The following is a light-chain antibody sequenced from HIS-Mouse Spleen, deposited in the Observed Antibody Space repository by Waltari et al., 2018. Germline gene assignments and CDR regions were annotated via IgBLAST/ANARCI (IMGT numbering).Light chain of an antibody. V-gene: IGLV2-8*01. J-gene: IGLJ2*01. CDR1: SRNVGGYNY. Sequence: QSALTQPPSASGPPGQSVPIPCTGTSRNVGGYNYVSWDQQHPGKAPKLRIYEVSKRPSGVPDRFSGSKSGNTASLTVSGLQAEDEADYYCSSYAGSNNVVFGGGTKLTVL. CDR2: EVS. CDR3: SSYAGSNNVV.